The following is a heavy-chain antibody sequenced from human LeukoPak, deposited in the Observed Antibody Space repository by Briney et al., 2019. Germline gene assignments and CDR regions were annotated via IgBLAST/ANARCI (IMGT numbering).Heavy chain of an antibody. CDR1: GGSFSGYY. V-gene: IGHV4-34*01. J-gene: IGHJ3*02. CDR3: ARGEDIVVVPAAQGDAFDI. CDR2: INHSGST. Sequence: SETLSLTCAVYGGSFSGYYWSWIRQPPGKGLEWIGEINHSGSTNYNPSLKSRVTISVDTSKNQFSLKLSSVTAAGTAVYYCARGEDIVVVPAAQGDAFDIWGQGTMVTVSS. D-gene: IGHD2-2*01.